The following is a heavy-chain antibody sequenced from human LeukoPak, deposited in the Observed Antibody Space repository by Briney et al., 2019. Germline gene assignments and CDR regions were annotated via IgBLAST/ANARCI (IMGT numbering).Heavy chain of an antibody. D-gene: IGHD2-2*01. V-gene: IGHV3-64D*06. CDR2: ISSNGGST. J-gene: IGHJ4*02. CDR3: VKGDCSSTSCYPGLDY. Sequence: GGSLRLSCSASGFTFSSYATHWVRQAPGKGLEYVSAISSNGGSTYYADSVKGRFTISRDNSKNTLYLQMSSLRAEDTAVYYCVKGDCSSTSCYPGLDYWGQGTLVTVSS. CDR1: GFTFSSYA.